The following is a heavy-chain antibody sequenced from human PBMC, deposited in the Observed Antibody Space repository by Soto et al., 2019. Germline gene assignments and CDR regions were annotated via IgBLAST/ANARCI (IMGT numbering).Heavy chain of an antibody. D-gene: IGHD6-13*01. V-gene: IGHV1-69*01. J-gene: IGHJ5*02. CDR1: GGTFSSYA. Sequence: QVQLVQSGAEVKKPGSSVKVSCKASGGTFSSYAISWVRQAPGQGLEGMGGIIPIFGTANYAQKVQGRVTITEDESTSTAYRQMSSLRYEDTAVYYCARGSSSWYARGWFDPWSKGTLVTVSS. CDR2: IIPIFGTA. CDR3: ARGSSSWYARGWFDP.